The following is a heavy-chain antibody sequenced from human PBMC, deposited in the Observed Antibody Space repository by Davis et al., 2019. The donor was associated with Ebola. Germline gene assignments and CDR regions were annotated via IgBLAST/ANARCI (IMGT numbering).Heavy chain of an antibody. D-gene: IGHD6-13*01. CDR1: GFTFDDYA. V-gene: IGHV3-21*01. CDR2: ISSSSSYI. CDR3: AVLAAAGIGY. J-gene: IGHJ4*02. Sequence: GGSLRLSCAASGFTFDDYAMNWVRQAPGKGLEWVSSISSSSSYIYYADSVKGRFTISRDNAKNSLYLQMNSLRAEDTAVYYCAVLAAAGIGYWGQGTLVTVPS.